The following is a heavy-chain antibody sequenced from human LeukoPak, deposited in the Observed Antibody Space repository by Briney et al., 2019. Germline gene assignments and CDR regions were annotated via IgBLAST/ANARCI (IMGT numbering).Heavy chain of an antibody. J-gene: IGHJ3*01. CDR1: GFTFRDHY. Sequence: GWSLTLSCPACGFTFRDHYMHWLRQAAGKGLDWVGRTRNKAHSYITEYAASVQGRFTISRDGSKNSLYLQMNRLKAEDTAVYFCARGHYYDSGTDFDQDCFDVWGQGTVVTVSS. CDR3: ARGHYYDSGTDFDQDCFDV. V-gene: IGHV3-72*01. D-gene: IGHD3-10*01. CDR2: TRNKAHSYIT.